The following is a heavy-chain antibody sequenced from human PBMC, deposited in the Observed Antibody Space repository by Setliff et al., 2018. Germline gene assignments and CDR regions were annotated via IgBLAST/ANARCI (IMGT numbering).Heavy chain of an antibody. J-gene: IGHJ4*02. CDR2: INPSGST. CDR3: ARVDWGYSSNWSIDD. CDR1: GGSFSTYY. D-gene: IGHD6-13*01. Sequence: LSLTCAVYGGSFSTYYWIWIRQPPGKGLEWIGEINHSGSTSYNPEINPSGSTKYNPSLKSRVSISVDTSKNQFSLKVTSVTAADTAVYYCARVDWGYSSNWSIDDWGQGTLVTVSS. V-gene: IGHV4-34*01.